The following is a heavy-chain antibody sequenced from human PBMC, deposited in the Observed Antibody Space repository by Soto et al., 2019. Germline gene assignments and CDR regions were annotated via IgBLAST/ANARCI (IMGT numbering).Heavy chain of an antibody. Sequence: SETLSLTCTVSGGSVSSGSYYWSWIRQPPGKGLEWIGYIYYSGSTNYNPSLKSRVTISVDTSKNQFSLKLSSVTAADTAVYYCARDLRWELNNWFHPSGQGTLVTVSS. CDR3: ARDLRWELNNWFHP. V-gene: IGHV4-61*01. J-gene: IGHJ5*02. CDR1: GGSVSSGSYY. CDR2: IYYSGST. D-gene: IGHD1-26*01.